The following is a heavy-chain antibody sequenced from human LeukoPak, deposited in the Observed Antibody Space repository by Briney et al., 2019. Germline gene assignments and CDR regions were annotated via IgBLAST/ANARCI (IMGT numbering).Heavy chain of an antibody. CDR1: GCIFTSYW. D-gene: IGHD1-1*01. V-gene: IGHV5-51*01. Sequence: GESLKISCKGSGCIFTSYWLGWVRQMPGKGLEWMGIIYPGDSDTRYSPSFQGQVTISADKSISTASLQWSSLKASDTAMYYCARQGSYNDYYYYGMDVWGQGTTVTVSS. CDR2: IYPGDSDT. J-gene: IGHJ6*02. CDR3: ARQGSYNDYYYYGMDV.